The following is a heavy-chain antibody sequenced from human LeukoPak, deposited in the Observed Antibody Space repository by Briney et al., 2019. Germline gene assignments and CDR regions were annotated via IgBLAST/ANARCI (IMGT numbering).Heavy chain of an antibody. Sequence: PGGSLRLSCAASGFILSDYAMSWVRQAPGKGLEWVSSISGGGGGSYYADSVKGRFTISRDSSKNTLYLQMNSLRAEDTAVYYCAKEAVRKFDFDYWGQGTLVTVSS. J-gene: IGHJ4*02. V-gene: IGHV3-23*01. CDR2: ISGGGGGS. CDR1: GFILSDYA. D-gene: IGHD1-14*01. CDR3: AKEAVRKFDFDY.